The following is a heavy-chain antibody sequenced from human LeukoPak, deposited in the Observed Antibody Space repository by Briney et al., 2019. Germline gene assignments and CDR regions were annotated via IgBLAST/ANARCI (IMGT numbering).Heavy chain of an antibody. CDR2: INPNSGGT. D-gene: IGHD2-2*01. CDR1: GYTFTAYY. V-gene: IGHV1-2*02. Sequence: ASVKVSCKASGYTFTAYYIHWVRQAPGQGREWMGWINPNSGGTNYAQKFQGRVTMTRDTSISTAYMDLSRLRSDDTAVYYCARGGRYCSTTSCLGEGYYFDYWGQGTLVTVSS. CDR3: ARGGRYCSTTSCLGEGYYFDY. J-gene: IGHJ4*02.